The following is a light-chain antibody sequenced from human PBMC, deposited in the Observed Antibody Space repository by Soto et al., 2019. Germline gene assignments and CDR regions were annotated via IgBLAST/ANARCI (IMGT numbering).Light chain of an antibody. J-gene: IGKJ1*01. V-gene: IGKV3-15*01. CDR2: GAS. CDR3: QQYQSSWT. Sequence: EIVMTQSPATLSVSPGERATLSCRASRSVINNLAWYQQKPGQAPRLLIYGASTRATGIPARFSGSGSGTEFTLTISSLQPDDFATYYCQQYQSSWTFGQGTKVDIK. CDR1: RSVINN.